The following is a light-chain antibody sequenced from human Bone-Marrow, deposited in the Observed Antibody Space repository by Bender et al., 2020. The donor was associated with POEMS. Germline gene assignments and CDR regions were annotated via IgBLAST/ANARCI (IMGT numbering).Light chain of an antibody. Sequence: QSVLTQPASVSGSPGQSITISCTGTSSDVGGYNYVSWYQQHPGKAPKLMIYDVSSRPSGLSNRFSGSKSGNTASLTISWLQAEDEAEYYCCSYAVGRSYVFGTGTKVTVL. CDR2: DVS. CDR1: SSDVGGYNY. J-gene: IGLJ1*01. CDR3: CSYAVGRSYV. V-gene: IGLV2-14*03.